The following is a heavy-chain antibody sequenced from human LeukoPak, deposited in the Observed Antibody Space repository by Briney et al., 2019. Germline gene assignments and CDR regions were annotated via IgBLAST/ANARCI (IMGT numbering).Heavy chain of an antibody. CDR2: ISGGGGST. D-gene: IGHD6-19*01. Sequence: PGGSLRLSCAASGFTFTSHAMSWVRQAPGKGLEWVSVISGGGGSTYYADSVKGRFTISRDNSKNTLYLQMNSLRAEDTAVYYCAKSREWLVLGSIDYWGQGTLVTVSS. CDR1: GFTFTSHA. CDR3: AKSREWLVLGSIDY. J-gene: IGHJ4*02. V-gene: IGHV3-23*01.